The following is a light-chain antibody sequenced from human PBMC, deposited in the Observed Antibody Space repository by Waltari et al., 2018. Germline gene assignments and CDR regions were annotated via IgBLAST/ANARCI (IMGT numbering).Light chain of an antibody. CDR1: TRDVGGYHS. CDR2: DVS. CDR3: CSYAGSYTYV. Sequence: QSALTQPRSVSGSPGQSVTISCTWTTRDVGGYHSFSCFQPHPGHAPKLIIYDVSEPPSGVPDRFSGSKSDNTASLTISGLQAEDEADYYCCSYAGSYTYVFGSGTKVTVL. V-gene: IGLV2-11*01. J-gene: IGLJ1*01.